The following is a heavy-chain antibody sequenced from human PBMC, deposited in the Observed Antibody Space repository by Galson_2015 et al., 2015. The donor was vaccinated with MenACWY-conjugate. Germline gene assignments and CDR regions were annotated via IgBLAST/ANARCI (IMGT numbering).Heavy chain of an antibody. V-gene: IGHV4-59*11. CDR1: GGSISRHY. D-gene: IGHD3-10*01. CDR2: MYYAGSS. CDR3: ARGVAMVRGVITPPHFDC. Sequence: TLSLTCTVSGGSISRHYWSWIRQPPGKGLEWIGYMYYAGSSNYNPSLKSRVTISLDTPKNQFSLKLSSVTAADTAVYYCARGVAMVRGVITPPHFDCWGQGIMVIVSS. J-gene: IGHJ4*02.